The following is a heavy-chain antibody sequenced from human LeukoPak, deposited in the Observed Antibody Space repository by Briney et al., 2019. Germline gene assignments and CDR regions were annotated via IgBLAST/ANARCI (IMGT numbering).Heavy chain of an antibody. D-gene: IGHD3-22*01. Sequence: GGSLRLSCAASGFTFSRHGMNWVRQAPGKGPEWVSAISGSGGSTYYADSVKGRFTISRDNSKNTLYLQMNSPRAEDTAVYYCAKEFFNYYDSSGYPNAEYYFDYWGQGTLVTVSS. J-gene: IGHJ4*02. V-gene: IGHV3-23*01. CDR1: GFTFSRHG. CDR3: AKEFFNYYDSSGYPNAEYYFDY. CDR2: ISGSGGST.